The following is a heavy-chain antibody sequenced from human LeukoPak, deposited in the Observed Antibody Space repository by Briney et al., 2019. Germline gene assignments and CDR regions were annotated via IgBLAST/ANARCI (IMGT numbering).Heavy chain of an antibody. V-gene: IGHV3-53*01. CDR3: ARGGYCSSTSCYYFDY. D-gene: IGHD2-2*01. CDR2: IYSGGST. CDR1: GFTVSSNY. J-gene: IGHJ4*02. Sequence: GGSLRLSCAASGFTVSSNYMSWVRQAPGKGLEWVSIIYSGGSTYYVDSVKGRFTISRDNSRNTLFLQMNSLRAEDTAVYYCARGGYCSSTSCYYFDYWGQGTLVTVSS.